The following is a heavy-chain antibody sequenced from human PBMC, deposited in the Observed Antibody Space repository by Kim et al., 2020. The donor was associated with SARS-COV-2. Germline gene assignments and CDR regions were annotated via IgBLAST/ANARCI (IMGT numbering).Heavy chain of an antibody. J-gene: IGHJ4*02. V-gene: IGHV1-18*01. CDR3: VRGTWGDINDY. D-gene: IGHD3-16*01. Sequence: ASVKVSCKTSCDTSRKNGFNWMRQAPGQGLEWMGWISTKDGDTNYALKFQDRVMMTTDSSTTTVYMELRSLKSDDTAVYYCVRGTWGDINDYWGQGTLVTVSS. CDR1: CDTSRKNG. CDR2: ISTKDGDT.